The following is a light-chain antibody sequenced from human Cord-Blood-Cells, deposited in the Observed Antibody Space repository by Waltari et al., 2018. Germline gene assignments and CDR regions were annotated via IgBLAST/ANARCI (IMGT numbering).Light chain of an antibody. V-gene: IGLV2-14*01. J-gene: IGLJ2*01. Sequence: QSALTQPASVSGSPGQSIPISCTGTSSDVGGYNYVSWYQQHPGKAPKLMIYDVSKRPSGVSNRFSGSKSGNTASLTISGLQAEDEADYYCSSYTSSSTFGVFGGGTKLTVL. CDR3: SSYTSSSTFGV. CDR1: SSDVGGYNY. CDR2: DVS.